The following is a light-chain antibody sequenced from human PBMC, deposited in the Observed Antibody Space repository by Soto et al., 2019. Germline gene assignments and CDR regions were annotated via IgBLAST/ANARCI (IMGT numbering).Light chain of an antibody. Sequence: EIVVTQSPATLSVSPGETATLSCRASQSVRSHLAWYQQRPGQAPRLLIYGASTRATGIPARVSGSGSGTEFTLTISSLQSEDFAVYYCQQYHKWPLAFGGGTKVEI. J-gene: IGKJ4*01. V-gene: IGKV3-15*01. CDR1: QSVRSH. CDR2: GAS. CDR3: QQYHKWPLA.